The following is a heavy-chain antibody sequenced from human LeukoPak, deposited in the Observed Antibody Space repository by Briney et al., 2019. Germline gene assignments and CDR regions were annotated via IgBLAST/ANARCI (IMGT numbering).Heavy chain of an antibody. CDR2: NVVGSGNT. D-gene: IGHD3-22*01. CDR3: AADPGGYDSSGYYLWNWFDP. CDR1: GFTFTSSA. J-gene: IGHJ5*02. Sequence: TSVKVSCKASGFTFTSSAMQWVRQARGQRLEWIGWNVVGSGNTNYAQKFQERVTITRDMSTSTAYMELSSLRSEDTAVYYCAADPGGYDSSGYYLWNWFDPWGQGTLVTVSS. V-gene: IGHV1-58*02.